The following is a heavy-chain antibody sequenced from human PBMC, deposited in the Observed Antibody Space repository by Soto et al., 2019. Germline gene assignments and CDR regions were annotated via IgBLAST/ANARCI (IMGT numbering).Heavy chain of an antibody. CDR1: GGCISRRSSY. D-gene: IGHD3-22*01. V-gene: IGHV4-39*01. CDR2: IYYSGST. J-gene: IGHJ4*01. CDR3: ALIYKDSRGYNLVALDL. Sequence: FVILSLERRVGGGCISRRSSYWGWIRQPPGKGLGWIGSIYYSGSTYYSPSLQSRVTISVDTSKNQFSLKLRSVTAADTAVSYCALIYKDSRGYNLVALDLWAKGTVVPVSS.